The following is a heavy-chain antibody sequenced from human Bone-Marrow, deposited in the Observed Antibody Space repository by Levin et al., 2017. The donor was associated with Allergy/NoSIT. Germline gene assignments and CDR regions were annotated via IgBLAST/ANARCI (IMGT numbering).Heavy chain of an antibody. V-gene: IGHV4-39*01. J-gene: IGHJ4*02. D-gene: IGHD6-19*01. CDR2: IYYRGYT. CDR1: GASTRGGVYY. CDR3: ARRDQYKSGWVPGFDY. Sequence: PSETLSLNCTVSGASTRGGVYYWGWIRQSPGTGLEWIGSIYYRGYTQYNPSLESRVTISEDTSKKWVSLKLTSVTAADTAVYFCARRDQYKSGWVPGFDYWGQGILVTVSS.